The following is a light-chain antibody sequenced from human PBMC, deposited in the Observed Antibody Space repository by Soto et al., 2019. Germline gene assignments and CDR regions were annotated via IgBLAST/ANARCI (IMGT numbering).Light chain of an antibody. J-gene: IGKJ1*01. CDR2: GAS. Sequence: EIVLTQSPGTLSLSPGERATLSCRASQSVTSNYLAWYQQKPGQAPRLLLFGASIRDTGIPDRFSGSGSGTDFTLTIRRLESEDFAVDYCQQYGISPGTFGQGTKVEIK. CDR3: QQYGISPGT. CDR1: QSVTSNY. V-gene: IGKV3-20*01.